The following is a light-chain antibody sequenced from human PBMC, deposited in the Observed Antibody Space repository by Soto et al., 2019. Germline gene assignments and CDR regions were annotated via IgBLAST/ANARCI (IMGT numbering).Light chain of an antibody. Sequence: DIQMTQSPSTLSASVGDRVIITCRASQSISNLLAWCQQKPGRAPTLLIYKASTLESGVPTRFSGSGSGTEFSLTISSLQPDDVATYYCQQYNSYPLTFGQGTRLEMK. V-gene: IGKV1-5*03. CDR1: QSISNL. J-gene: IGKJ5*01. CDR3: QQYNSYPLT. CDR2: KAS.